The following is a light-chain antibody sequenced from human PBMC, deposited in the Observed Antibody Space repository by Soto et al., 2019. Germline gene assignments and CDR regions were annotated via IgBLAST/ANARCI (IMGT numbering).Light chain of an antibody. J-gene: IGKJ5*01. V-gene: IGKV1-33*01. CDR1: QDIDKY. CDR2: DAS. CDR3: QQYYDLPIT. Sequence: DIQMTQSPSSLSAYVGDRVTITCQASQDIDKYLNWYQQKPGKAPKLLIDDASNLETGVPSRFSGSGSETHFTFTIASLQPEDTAIYYCQQYYDLPITFGRGTRLENK.